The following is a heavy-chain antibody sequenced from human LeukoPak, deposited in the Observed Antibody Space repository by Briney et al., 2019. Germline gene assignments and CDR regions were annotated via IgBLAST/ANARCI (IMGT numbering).Heavy chain of an antibody. Sequence: PGGSLRLSCAASGFTFDDYAMHWVRQAPGKGLEWVSGISWNSGSIGYADSVKGRFTISRDNAKNSLYLQMNSLRAEDTALYYCAKFLRDSVVWGQGTLVTVSS. CDR2: ISWNSGSI. D-gene: IGHD4-17*01. CDR1: GFTFDDYA. CDR3: AKFLRDSVV. J-gene: IGHJ4*02. V-gene: IGHV3-9*01.